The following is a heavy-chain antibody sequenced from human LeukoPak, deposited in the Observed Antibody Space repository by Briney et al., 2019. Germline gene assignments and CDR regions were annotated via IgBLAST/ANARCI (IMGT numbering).Heavy chain of an antibody. J-gene: IGHJ4*02. CDR3: ARPTSYGYYFDS. D-gene: IGHD3-16*01. Sequence: ASVKVSCKASGYTFTSYGISWVRQAPGQGLEWMGRINPNSGDTNYAQKFQGRVTMTRDTSTSTAYMELSRLTSDDTAVYYCARPTSYGYYFDSWGQGTLVTVSS. V-gene: IGHV1-2*06. CDR1: GYTFTSYG. CDR2: INPNSGDT.